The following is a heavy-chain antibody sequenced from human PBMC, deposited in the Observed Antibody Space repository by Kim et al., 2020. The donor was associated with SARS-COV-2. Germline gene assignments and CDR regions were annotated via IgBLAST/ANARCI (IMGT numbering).Heavy chain of an antibody. J-gene: IGHJ2*01. D-gene: IGHD6-25*01. CDR3: ARDSQRAHSGAWYID. CDR2: ISYDGSNK. Sequence: GGSLRLSCAASGFTFSSYAMHWVRQAPGKGLEWVAVISYDGSNKYYADSVKGRFTISRDNSKNTLYLQMNSLRAEDTAVYYCARDSQRAHSGAWYID. V-gene: IGHV3-30-3*01. CDR1: GFTFSSYA.